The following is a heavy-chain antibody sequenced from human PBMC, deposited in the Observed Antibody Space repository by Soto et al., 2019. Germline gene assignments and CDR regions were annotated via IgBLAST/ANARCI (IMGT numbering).Heavy chain of an antibody. CDR3: ARRVQFYSDRAQRNWFSP. V-gene: IGHV4-59*08. D-gene: IGHD2-15*01. CDR2: VYYTGNT. CDR1: GGSISTSS. Sequence: SETLSLTCTVSGGSISTSSWNWIRQAPGKGLEWIGCVYYTGNTNYNPSLKSRVTMSLDTSKNQFSLKLSSVTAADTAVYYCARRVQFYSDRAQRNWFSPSAQRTPVPGSS. J-gene: IGHJ5*02.